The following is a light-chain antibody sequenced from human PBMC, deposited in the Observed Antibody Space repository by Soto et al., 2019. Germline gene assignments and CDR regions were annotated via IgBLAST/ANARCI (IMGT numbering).Light chain of an antibody. Sequence: QSALTQPRSVSGSPGQSVTISCTGTSSDVGGYNYVSWYQQHPGKATKLMIYDVTKRPSGVPDRFSGSKTGNTASLIISGLQAEDEADYYCCSYAGSYTYGFATGTKLTVL. CDR1: SSDVGGYNY. CDR2: DVT. J-gene: IGLJ1*01. V-gene: IGLV2-11*01. CDR3: CSYAGSYTYG.